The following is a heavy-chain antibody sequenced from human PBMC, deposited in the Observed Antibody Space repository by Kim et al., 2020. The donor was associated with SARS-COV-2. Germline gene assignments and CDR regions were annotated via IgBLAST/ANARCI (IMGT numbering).Heavy chain of an antibody. Sequence: SETLSLTCAVYGGSFSGYYWSWIRQPPWKGLEGIGEINHSGSTNYNPSLKSRVTISVDTSKNQFSLKLSSVTAADTAVYYCARVGRFLEWLLSNHYYYYMDVWGKGTTVTVSS. J-gene: IGHJ6*03. CDR1: GGSFSGYY. CDR2: INHSGST. D-gene: IGHD3-3*01. CDR3: ARVGRFLEWLLSNHYYYYMDV. V-gene: IGHV4-34*01.